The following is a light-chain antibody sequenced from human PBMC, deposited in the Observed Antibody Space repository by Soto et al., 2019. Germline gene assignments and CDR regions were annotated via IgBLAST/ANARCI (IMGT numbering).Light chain of an antibody. Sequence: QSALTQPASVSGSPGQSITISCTGTSSDIGGYNFVSWYQQYPGTAPKLVIYEGAKRPPEVSNRFSGSKSGNTASLSISGLQAEDEADYYCSSYAGSSTLVFGGGTKLTVL. CDR1: SSDIGGYNF. CDR2: EGA. V-gene: IGLV2-23*01. J-gene: IGLJ3*02. CDR3: SSYAGSSTLV.